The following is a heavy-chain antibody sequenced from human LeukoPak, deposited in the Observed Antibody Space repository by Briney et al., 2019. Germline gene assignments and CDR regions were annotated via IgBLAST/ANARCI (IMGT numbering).Heavy chain of an antibody. V-gene: IGHV3-30-3*01. D-gene: IGHD3-16*02. Sequence: GGSLRLSCEAPGFTFSSHAIHWVRQAPGKGLEWVAFISYDGVNKHYADSVKGRFTLSRDNSKNTLYLQMNSLRAEDTAVYYCARDVSYHYSFDYWGQGTLVTVSS. CDR2: ISYDGVNK. J-gene: IGHJ4*02. CDR1: GFTFSSHA. CDR3: ARDVSYHYSFDY.